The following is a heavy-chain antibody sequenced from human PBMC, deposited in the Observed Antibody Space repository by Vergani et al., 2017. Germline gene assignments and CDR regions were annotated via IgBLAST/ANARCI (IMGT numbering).Heavy chain of an antibody. V-gene: IGHV4-59*01. CDR3: ARDQKLLWFGELSLNWFDP. D-gene: IGHD3-10*01. CDR1: GGSISSYY. J-gene: IGHJ5*02. Sequence: QVQLQESGPGLVKPSETLSLTCTVSGGSISSYYWSWIRQPPGKGLEWIGYIYYSGSTNYNPSLKSRVTISVDTSKNQFSLKLSSVTAADTAVYYCARDQKLLWFGELSLNWFDPWGQGTLVTVSS. CDR2: IYYSGST.